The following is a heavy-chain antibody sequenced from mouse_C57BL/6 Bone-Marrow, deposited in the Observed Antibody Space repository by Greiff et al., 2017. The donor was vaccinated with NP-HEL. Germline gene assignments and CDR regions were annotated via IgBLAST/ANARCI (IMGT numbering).Heavy chain of an antibody. V-gene: IGHV10-1*01. CDR3: VRRGRAY. Sequence: EAGGGLVQPKGSLKLSCAASGFSFNTYAMNWVRQAPGKGLEWVARIRSKSNNYATYYADSVNDRFTISSDDSESMLYLQMNNLKTEDTSMYYCVRRGRAYWGQGTLVTVSA. CDR1: GFSFNTYA. CDR2: IRSKSNNYAT. D-gene: IGHD3-3*01. J-gene: IGHJ3*01.